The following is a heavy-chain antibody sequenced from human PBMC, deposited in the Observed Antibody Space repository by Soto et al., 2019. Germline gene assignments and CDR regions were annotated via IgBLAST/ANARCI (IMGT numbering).Heavy chain of an antibody. CDR1: GGSISSYY. V-gene: IGHV4-59*01. Sequence: QVQLQESGPGLVKPSETLSLTCTVSGGSISSYYWSWIRQPPGKGLEWIGYIYYSGSTNYNPSLKSRVTISVDTSKNQFSLKLSSVTAADTAVYYCARGWDPWGQGTLVTVSS. D-gene: IGHD2-15*01. J-gene: IGHJ5*02. CDR3: ARGWDP. CDR2: IYYSGST.